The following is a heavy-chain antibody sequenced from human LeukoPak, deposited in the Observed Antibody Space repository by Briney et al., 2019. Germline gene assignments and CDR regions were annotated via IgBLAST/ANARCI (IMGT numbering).Heavy chain of an antibody. V-gene: IGHV4-31*03. CDR1: GGSISSGGYY. J-gene: IGHJ5*02. CDR3: AREAPAALGKWFDP. Sequence: SQTLSLTCTVFGGSISSGGYYWSWIRQHPGKGLEWIGYIYYSGSTYYNPSLKSRVTISVDTSKNQFSLKLSSVTAADTAVYYCAREAPAALGKWFDPWGQGTLVTVSS. D-gene: IGHD2-2*01. CDR2: IYYSGST.